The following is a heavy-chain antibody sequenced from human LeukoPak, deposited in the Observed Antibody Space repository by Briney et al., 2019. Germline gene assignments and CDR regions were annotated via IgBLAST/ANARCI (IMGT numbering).Heavy chain of an antibody. D-gene: IGHD3-10*01. V-gene: IGHV3-23*01. Sequence: GGSLRLSCAASGFTFSSYAMSWVRQAPGKGLEWVSAISGSGGSTYYADSVKGRFTISRDNSKNTLYLQMNSLRAEDTAVYYCASPGHYYGSGSHHYGMDVWGQGTTVTVSS. CDR3: ASPGHYYGSGSHHYGMDV. J-gene: IGHJ6*02. CDR1: GFTFSSYA. CDR2: ISGSGGST.